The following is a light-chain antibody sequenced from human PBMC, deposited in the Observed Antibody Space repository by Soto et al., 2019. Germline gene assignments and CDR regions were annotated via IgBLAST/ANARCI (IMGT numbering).Light chain of an antibody. CDR2: GAS. Sequence: IVMTQSPATLSVSPGERATLSCRASQSVGSNLAWYQQKPGQAPRLLIYGASTRATGIPARFSGSGSGTEFPLTISSLQSEDFAVYYCQQYNNWPPLTFGGGTKVEIK. CDR1: QSVGSN. J-gene: IGKJ4*01. V-gene: IGKV3-15*01. CDR3: QQYNNWPPLT.